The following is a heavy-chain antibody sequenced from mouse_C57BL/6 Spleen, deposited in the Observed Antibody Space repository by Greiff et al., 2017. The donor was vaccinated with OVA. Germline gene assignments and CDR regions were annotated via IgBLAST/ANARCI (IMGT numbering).Heavy chain of an antibody. CDR2: IDPSDSYT. CDR1: GYTFTSYW. V-gene: IGHV1-50*01. CDR3: ARSGGDY. Sequence: QVQLQQPGAELVKPGASVKLSCKASGYTFTSYWMQWVKQRPGQGLEWIGEIDPSDSYTNYNQKFKGKATLTVDTSSSTAYMQLSRLTSEDSAVYYCARSGGDYWGQGTSVTVSS. J-gene: IGHJ4*01.